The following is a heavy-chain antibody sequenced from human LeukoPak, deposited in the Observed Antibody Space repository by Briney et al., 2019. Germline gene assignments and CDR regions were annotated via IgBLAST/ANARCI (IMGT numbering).Heavy chain of an antibody. CDR1: GGSISSYY. V-gene: IGHV4-59*01. CDR3: ARDGFWGHAFDI. CDR2: IYYSGST. D-gene: IGHD7-27*01. Sequence: SETLSLTCTVSGGSISSYYWSWIRQPPGKGLEWIGYIYYSGSTNYNPSLKGRVTISVDTSKNQFSLKLSSVTAADTAVYYCARDGFWGHAFDIWGQGTMVTVSS. J-gene: IGHJ3*02.